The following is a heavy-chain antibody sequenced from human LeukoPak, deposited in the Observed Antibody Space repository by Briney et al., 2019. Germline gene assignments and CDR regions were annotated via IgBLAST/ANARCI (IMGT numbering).Heavy chain of an antibody. CDR3: ARLIRITMVRGVNSSYYFDY. CDR1: GYSFTSYW. V-gene: IGHV5-51*01. CDR2: IYPGDSDT. J-gene: IGHJ4*02. Sequence: GESLKISCKGSGYSFTSYWIGWVRQMPGTGLEWMGIIYPGDSDTRYSPSFQGQVTISADKSISTAYLQWSSLKASDTAMYYCARLIRITMVRGVNSSYYFDYWGQGTLVTVSS. D-gene: IGHD3-10*01.